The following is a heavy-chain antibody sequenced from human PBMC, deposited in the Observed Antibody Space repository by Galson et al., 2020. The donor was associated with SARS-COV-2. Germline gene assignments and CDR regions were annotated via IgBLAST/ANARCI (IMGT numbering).Heavy chain of an antibody. J-gene: IGHJ5*02. D-gene: IGHD6-19*01. Sequence: SETLSLTCTVSGGSISSSSYYWGWIRQPPGKGLEWIGSIYYSGSTYYNPSLKSRVTISVDTSKNQFSLKLSSVTAADTAVYYCARVVWAVAGTGGWFDPWGQGTLVTVSS. CDR1: GGSISSSSYY. V-gene: IGHV4-39*07. CDR3: ARVVWAVAGTGGWFDP. CDR2: IYYSGST.